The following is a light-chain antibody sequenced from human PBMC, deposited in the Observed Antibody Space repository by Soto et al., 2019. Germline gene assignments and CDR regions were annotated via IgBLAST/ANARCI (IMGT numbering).Light chain of an antibody. J-gene: IGLJ1*01. CDR2: THD. V-gene: IGLV1-44*01. CDR1: SSNIESNT. Sequence: VLAQPPSASGTPGQRVTISCSGSSSNIESNTVYWYQQLPGMAPRLLIHTHDRRPPGVPDRFSGSKSGTSASLAISGLQSEHEADYYCLAWDHSINGILFGTGTKVTVL. CDR3: LAWDHSINGIL.